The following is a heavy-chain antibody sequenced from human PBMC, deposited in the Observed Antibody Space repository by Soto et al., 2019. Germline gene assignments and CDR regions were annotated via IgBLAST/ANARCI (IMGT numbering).Heavy chain of an antibody. V-gene: IGHV3-73*01. Sequence: EVQLVESGGGLVQPGGSVKLSCAACGFNFSVSSMHWVRQASGKGLEWVGRIRSKAKDYATAYAESVKGRFAISRDDLKNTMYLQMSSLRTEDTAMYYCAIEGAGFGQWGQGTLVTVSS. CDR2: IRSKAKDYAT. CDR1: GFNFSVSS. D-gene: IGHD1-26*01. J-gene: IGHJ4*02. CDR3: AIEGAGFGQ.